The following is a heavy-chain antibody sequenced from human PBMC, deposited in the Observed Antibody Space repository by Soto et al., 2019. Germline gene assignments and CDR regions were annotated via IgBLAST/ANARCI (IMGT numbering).Heavy chain of an antibody. CDR1: GFTFTSSA. D-gene: IGHD2-15*01. CDR3: AAGLPLIGYCSGGSRPTGGMDA. J-gene: IGHJ6*02. CDR2: IVVGSGNT. V-gene: IGHV1-58*01. Sequence: TSVKVSCKASGFTFTSSAGQWVRQARGQRLEWIGWIVVGSGNTNYAQKFQERVTITRDMSTSTAYMELSSLRSEDTAVYDCAAGLPLIGYCSGGSRPTGGMDAWGQVTTFTLCS.